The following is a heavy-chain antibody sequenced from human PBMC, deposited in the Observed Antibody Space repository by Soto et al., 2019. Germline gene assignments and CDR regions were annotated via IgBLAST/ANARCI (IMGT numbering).Heavy chain of an antibody. V-gene: IGHV1-18*01. CDR2: ISAYNGNT. CDR1: GYTFTSYG. J-gene: IGHJ6*02. Sequence: QVQLVQSGAEVKKPGASVKVSCKASGYTFTSYGISWVRQAPGQGLEWMGWISAYNGNTNYAQKLQGRGTMTTDTSTSTAYMELRSLRSDDTAVYYCARSVGYYDILTGYPPWGMDVWGQGTTVTVSS. D-gene: IGHD3-9*01. CDR3: ARSVGYYDILTGYPPWGMDV.